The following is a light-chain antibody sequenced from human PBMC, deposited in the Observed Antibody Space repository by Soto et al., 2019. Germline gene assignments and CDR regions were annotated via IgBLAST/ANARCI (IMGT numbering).Light chain of an antibody. J-gene: IGLJ2*01. CDR3: QTWGTGIVV. V-gene: IGLV4-69*01. Sequence: QSVLTQSPSASASLGASVKLTCTLSSGHGSYAIAWHQQHPEKGPRYLMKLNSDGSHSKGDGIPDRFSGSSSGAERYLTISSLQSEDEADYYCQTWGTGIVVFGGGTKVTVL. CDR1: SGHGSYA. CDR2: LNSDGSH.